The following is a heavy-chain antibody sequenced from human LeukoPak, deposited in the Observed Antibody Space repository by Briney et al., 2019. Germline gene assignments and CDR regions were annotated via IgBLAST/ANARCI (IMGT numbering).Heavy chain of an antibody. J-gene: IGHJ4*02. CDR3: ARRTMWDASGWRSPDY. V-gene: IGHV1-2*02. CDR2: INPNSGGT. Sequence: ASVKVSCKASGYTFTGYYMHWVRQAPGQGLEWMGWINPNSGGTNYAQKFQGRVTMTRDTSLNTAYMELNSLTSEDTAVYYCARRTMWDASGWRSPDYWGQGTLVAVSS. CDR1: GYTFTGYY. D-gene: IGHD6-19*01.